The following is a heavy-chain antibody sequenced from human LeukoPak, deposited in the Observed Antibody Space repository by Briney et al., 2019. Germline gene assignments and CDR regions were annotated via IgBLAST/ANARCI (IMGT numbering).Heavy chain of an antibody. J-gene: IGHJ4*02. CDR3: ATQRGSYLWGTDFDY. D-gene: IGHD3-16*01. Sequence: SVKVSCKASGGTFSSYAISWVRQAPGQGLEWMGGIIPIFGTANYAQKFQGRVTITADESTSTAYMELRSLRSEDTAVYYCATQRGSYLWGTDFDYWGQGTLVTVSS. V-gene: IGHV1-69*01. CDR2: IIPIFGTA. CDR1: GGTFSSYA.